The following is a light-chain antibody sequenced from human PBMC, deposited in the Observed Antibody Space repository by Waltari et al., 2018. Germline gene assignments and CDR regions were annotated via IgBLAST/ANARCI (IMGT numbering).Light chain of an antibody. CDR2: ATT. J-gene: IGLJ3*02. Sequence: QSALTQPASVSGSPGQSIPIYCSGTNNLVSWYQQFPGKVPKLVIYATTERPSGVSNRFSGSKSGDTASLTISGLQPGDEADYYCCSYEPFNRVFGGGTKLTVL. CDR3: CSYEPFNRV. V-gene: IGLV2-23*01. CDR1: NNL.